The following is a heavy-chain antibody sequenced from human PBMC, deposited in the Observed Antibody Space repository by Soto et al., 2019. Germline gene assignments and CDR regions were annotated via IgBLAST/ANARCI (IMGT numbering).Heavy chain of an antibody. V-gene: IGHV3-30-3*01. J-gene: IGHJ4*02. Sequence: GGSLRLSCAASGFTFSSYAMHWVRQAPGKGLEWVAVISYDGSNKYYADSVKGRFTISRDNSKNTLYLQMNSLRAEDTAVYYCARDRWHDYGAHYDSSGLDYWGQGTMVTVYS. CDR2: ISYDGSNK. D-gene: IGHD3-22*01. CDR1: GFTFSSYA. CDR3: ARDRWHDYGAHYDSSGLDY.